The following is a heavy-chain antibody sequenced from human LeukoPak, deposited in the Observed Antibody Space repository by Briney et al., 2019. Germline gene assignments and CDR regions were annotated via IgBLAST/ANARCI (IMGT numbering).Heavy chain of an antibody. CDR3: ARDTRIEWLRFLDY. CDR2: IYHSGNT. V-gene: IGHV4-30-4*01. J-gene: IGHJ4*02. Sequence: PSQTLSLTCTVSGGSISSGDYYWSWIRQPPGKGLEWIGYIYHSGNTYYNPSLESRVTISVDTSENRFSLKLNSVTAADTAIYYCARDTRIEWLRFLDYWGQGILVTVSS. CDR1: GGSISSGDYY. D-gene: IGHD5-12*01.